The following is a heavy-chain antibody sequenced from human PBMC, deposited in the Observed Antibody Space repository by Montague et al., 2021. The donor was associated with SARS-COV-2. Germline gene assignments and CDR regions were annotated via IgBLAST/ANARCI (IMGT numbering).Heavy chain of an antibody. CDR3: ARGGLGNRGFDY. CDR1: DVPLSTSTW. CDR2: IHLSGFT. D-gene: IGHD3/OR15-3a*01. V-gene: IGHV4-4*02. Sequence: SETLSLTCSVSDVPLSTSTWWSWVRQSPGKGLEWVGEIHLSGFTQYNPSVKSRVSISLDDSRSQFSLRLTSVTAADTAVYFCARGGLGNRGFDYWGQGTLVTVSS. J-gene: IGHJ4*02.